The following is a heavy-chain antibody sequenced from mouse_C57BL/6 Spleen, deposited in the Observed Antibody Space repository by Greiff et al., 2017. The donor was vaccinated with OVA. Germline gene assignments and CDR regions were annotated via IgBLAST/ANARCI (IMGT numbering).Heavy chain of an antibody. V-gene: IGHV1-77*01. CDR2: IGPGRGST. D-gene: IGHD2-1*01. Sequence: QVQLQQSGAELVKPGASVKISCKASGYTFTDYYINWVKQRPGQGLAWIGKIGPGRGSTYYNEKFKGKATLTADKSASTAYMQLSSLTSEDSAVYFCARRGNLLLDYWGQGTTLTVSS. CDR3: ARRGNLLLDY. J-gene: IGHJ2*01. CDR1: GYTFTDYY.